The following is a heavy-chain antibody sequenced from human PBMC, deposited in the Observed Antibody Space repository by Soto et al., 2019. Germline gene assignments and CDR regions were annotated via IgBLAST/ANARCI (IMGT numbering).Heavy chain of an antibody. V-gene: IGHV3-74*01. Sequence: EVQLVESGGGLVQPGGSLRLSCAASGFTFSSYWMHWVRQAPGKGLVWVSRINSDGRSTSYADSVKGRFTISRANAKNTLYLHMNSLRAEDTAVYYCAREEGAAFYYDGMDVWGQGTTVTVSS. CDR2: INSDGRST. J-gene: IGHJ6*02. CDR1: GFTFSSYW. CDR3: AREEGAAFYYDGMDV.